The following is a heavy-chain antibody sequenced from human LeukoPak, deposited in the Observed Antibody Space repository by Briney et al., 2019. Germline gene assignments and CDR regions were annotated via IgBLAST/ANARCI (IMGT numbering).Heavy chain of an antibody. Sequence: SETLSLTCTVSGGSISSYYWSWIRQPPGKGLEWIGYIYYSGSTNYNPSLKSRVTISVDTSKNQSSLKLSSVTAADTAVYYCARRPSRGWGSDWYFDLWGRGTLVIVSS. CDR3: ARRPSRGWGSDWYFDL. D-gene: IGHD7-27*01. CDR2: IYYSGST. CDR1: GGSISSYY. V-gene: IGHV4-59*08. J-gene: IGHJ2*01.